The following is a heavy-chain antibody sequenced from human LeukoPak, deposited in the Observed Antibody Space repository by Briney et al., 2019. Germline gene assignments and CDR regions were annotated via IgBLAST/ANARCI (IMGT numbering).Heavy chain of an antibody. CDR2: INSDGSST. CDR1: GFTFSSYW. V-gene: IGHV3-74*01. J-gene: IGHJ2*01. CDR3: ARAFQNWYFDL. Sequence: GGSLRLSCAASGFTFSSYWMHWVRQAPGKGLVWVSRINSDGSSTNYADSVKGRFTISRDNAKNTLYLQMNSLRAKDTAVYYCARAFQNWYFDLWGRGTLVTVSS.